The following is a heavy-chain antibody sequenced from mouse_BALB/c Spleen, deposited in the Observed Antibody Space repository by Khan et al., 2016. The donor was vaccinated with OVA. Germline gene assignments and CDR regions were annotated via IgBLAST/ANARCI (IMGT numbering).Heavy chain of an antibody. V-gene: IGHV2-6-7*01. J-gene: IGHJ3*01. CDR3: AREGKGYYGFAS. D-gene: IGHD1-1*01. CDR2: IWGDGST. CDR1: GFSLTDFG. Sequence: VQLKESGPGLVAPSQSLSITCTVSGFSLTDFGVNWIRQPPGKGLEWLGMIWGDGSTDYNSALKSRLSISRDNSKSQVFLKMNSLQTDDTARYYCAREGKGYYGFASWGQGTLVTVSA.